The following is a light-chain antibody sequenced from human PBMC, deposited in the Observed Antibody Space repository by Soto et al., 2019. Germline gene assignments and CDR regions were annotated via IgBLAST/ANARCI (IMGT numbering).Light chain of an antibody. J-gene: IGKJ5*01. Sequence: DIHLTQSPSTLSASVGDRVTITCRASQSISRWLAWYQQKPGKAPKALIYDASTLRSGVPSRFSGGGSGTEFTLTISSLQPDDFATYYCQQYNTYSTFGQGTRLEIK. CDR1: QSISRW. CDR3: QQYNTYST. CDR2: DAS. V-gene: IGKV1-5*01.